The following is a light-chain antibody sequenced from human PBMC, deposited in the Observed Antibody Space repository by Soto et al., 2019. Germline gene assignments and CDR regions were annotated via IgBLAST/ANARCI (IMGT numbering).Light chain of an antibody. Sequence: QSVLTQPPSASGTPGQRVTISCSGRSSNIGSNYVYWYQQLPGTAPKLLIYRNNQRPSGVPDRFSGSKSGTSASLAISGLRSEDEADDYCAAWDDSLSGHVVFGGGTKLTVL. CDR2: RNN. CDR1: SSNIGSNY. V-gene: IGLV1-47*01. J-gene: IGLJ2*01. CDR3: AAWDDSLSGHVV.